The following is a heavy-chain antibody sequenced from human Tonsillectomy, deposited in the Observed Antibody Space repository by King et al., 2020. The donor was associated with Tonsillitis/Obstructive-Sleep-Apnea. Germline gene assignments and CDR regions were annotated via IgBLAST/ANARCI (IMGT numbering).Heavy chain of an antibody. CDR2: INPNSGGT. CDR1: GYTFIGYY. D-gene: IGHD3-3*01. J-gene: IGHJ3*02. CDR3: AREKRFLEWLLKRHAFDI. V-gene: IGHV1-2*02. Sequence: VQLVESGAEVEKPGASVKVSCKASGYTFIGYYIHWVRQAPGQGLEWMGWINPNSGGTNYAQKFQGRVTMTRATSINTAYMELSGLRSDESAVYYCAREKRFLEWLLKRHAFDIWGQGTMVTVSS.